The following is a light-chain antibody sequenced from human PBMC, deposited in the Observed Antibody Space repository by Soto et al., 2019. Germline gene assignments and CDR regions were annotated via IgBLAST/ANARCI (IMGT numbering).Light chain of an antibody. J-gene: IGLJ2*01. Sequence: QSALTQPASVSGSPGQSITISCTGTSSDVGGYKYVSWYHQYPGKAPKLMIYEVSNRPSGVSDRFSGSKSGNTASLTISGLQAEDEGDDYCYSYTSSSTVVFGGGTKLTVL. V-gene: IGLV2-14*01. CDR3: YSYTSSSTVV. CDR1: SSDVGGYKY. CDR2: EVS.